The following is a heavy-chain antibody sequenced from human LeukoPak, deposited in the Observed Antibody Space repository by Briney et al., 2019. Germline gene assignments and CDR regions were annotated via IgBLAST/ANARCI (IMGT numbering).Heavy chain of an antibody. Sequence: SETLSLTCTVSGGSISSYYWSWIRQPPGKGLEWIGYIYYSGSTNYNPSLKSRVTISVDTSKNQFSLKLSSVTAADTAVYYCARLGGDYAYLDYRGQGTLVTVSS. CDR3: ARLGGDYAYLDY. J-gene: IGHJ4*02. D-gene: IGHD4-17*01. CDR2: IYYSGST. CDR1: GGSISSYY. V-gene: IGHV4-59*08.